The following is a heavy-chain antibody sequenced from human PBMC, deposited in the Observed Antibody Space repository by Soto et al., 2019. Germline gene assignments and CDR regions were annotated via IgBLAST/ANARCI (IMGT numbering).Heavy chain of an antibody. D-gene: IGHD2-2*02. V-gene: IGHV3-23*01. J-gene: IGHJ4*02. CDR3: AKTPPDIVVVPAAINY. Sequence: GGSLRLSCAASGFTFSSYAMSWVRQAPGKGLEWVSAISGSGGSTYYADSVKGRFTISRDNSKSTLYLQMNSLRAEDTAVYYCAKTPPDIVVVPAAINYWGQGTLVTVSS. CDR2: ISGSGGST. CDR1: GFTFSSYA.